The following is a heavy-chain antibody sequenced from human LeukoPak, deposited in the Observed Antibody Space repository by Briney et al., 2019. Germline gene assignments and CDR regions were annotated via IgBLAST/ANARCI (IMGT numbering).Heavy chain of an antibody. D-gene: IGHD4-23*01. CDR2: IYSDDTT. J-gene: IGHJ4*02. CDR3: ARRAGGYSHPYDY. Sequence: PGGSLRLSCAVSGFTVSGNYMSWIRQAPGKGLEWVSLIYSDDTTLYAESVKGRFTISRDISKNTLYLQMSSLRAEDTAVYYCARRAGGYSHPYDYWGQGVLVTVSS. V-gene: IGHV3-53*01. CDR1: GFTVSGNY.